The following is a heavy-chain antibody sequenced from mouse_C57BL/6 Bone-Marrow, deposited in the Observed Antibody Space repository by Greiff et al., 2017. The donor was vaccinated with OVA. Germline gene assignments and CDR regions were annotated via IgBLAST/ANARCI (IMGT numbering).Heavy chain of an antibody. CDR3: ARNWSYDYDGYYYAMDY. CDR1: GFSLTSYG. J-gene: IGHJ4*01. CDR2: IWSGGST. D-gene: IGHD2-4*01. Sequence: VQVVESGPGLVQPSQSLSITCTVSGFSLTSYGVHWVRQSPGKGLEWLGVIWSGGSTDYNAAFISRLSISKDNSKSQVFFKMNSLQADDTAIYYCARNWSYDYDGYYYAMDYWGQGTSVTVSS. V-gene: IGHV2-2*01.